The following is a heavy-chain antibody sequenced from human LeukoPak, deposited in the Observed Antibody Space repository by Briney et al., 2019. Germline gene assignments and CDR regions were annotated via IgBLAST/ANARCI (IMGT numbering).Heavy chain of an antibody. D-gene: IGHD3-10*01. CDR3: ARCRIGELSTFDY. CDR2: ISGSGGST. Sequence: GGSLRLSCAASGFTFSSYAMNWVRQAPGKGLEWVSTISGSGGSTYYADSVKARFTISRDNSKNTLYLQMNSLRAEDTAVYYCARCRIGELSTFDYWGQGTLVTVSS. V-gene: IGHV3-23*01. CDR1: GFTFSSYA. J-gene: IGHJ4*02.